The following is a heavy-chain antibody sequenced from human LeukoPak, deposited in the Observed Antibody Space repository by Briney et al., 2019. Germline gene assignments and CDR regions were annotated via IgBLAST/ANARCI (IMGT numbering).Heavy chain of an antibody. D-gene: IGHD1-26*01. CDR3: ARPKWELLLGPIDY. CDR1: GGSISSSSYY. J-gene: IGHJ4*02. Sequence: PSETLSLTCTVSGGSISSSSYYWGWIRQPPGKGLEWIGSIYYSGSPYYNPSLKSRVTISVDTSKNQFSLKLSSVTAADTAVYYCARPKWELLLGPIDYWGQGTLVTVSS. CDR2: IYYSGSP. V-gene: IGHV4-39*01.